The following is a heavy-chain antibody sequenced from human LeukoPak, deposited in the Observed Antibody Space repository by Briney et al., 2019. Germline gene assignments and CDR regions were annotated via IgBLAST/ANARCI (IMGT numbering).Heavy chain of an antibody. D-gene: IGHD3/OR15-3a*01. CDR2: IIPILGIA. CDR1: GGTFSSYA. J-gene: IGHJ3*02. Sequence: SVKVSCKASGGTFSSYAISWVRQAPGQGLEWMGRIIPILGIANYAQKFQGRVTITADKSTSTAYMELSSLRSEDTAVYYCAKDLDWGPARNDAFDIWGQGTMVTVSS. V-gene: IGHV1-69*04. CDR3: AKDLDWGPARNDAFDI.